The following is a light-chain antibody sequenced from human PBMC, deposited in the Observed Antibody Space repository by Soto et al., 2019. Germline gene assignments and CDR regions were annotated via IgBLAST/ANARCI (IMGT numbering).Light chain of an antibody. Sequence: EIVLTQSPGTLSLSPGERATLSCRASQSVSSSYLAWYQQKPGQAPRLLIYGASSRATGIPDRFSGSGSGKDVTLTISRREPEDFAVYYCQQYGSSPQTFGQGTKVEIK. CDR2: GAS. CDR3: QQYGSSPQT. CDR1: QSVSSSY. J-gene: IGKJ1*01. V-gene: IGKV3-20*01.